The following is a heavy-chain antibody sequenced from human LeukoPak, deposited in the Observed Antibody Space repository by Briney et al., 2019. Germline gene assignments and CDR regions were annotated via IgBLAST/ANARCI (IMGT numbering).Heavy chain of an antibody. CDR3: ARGREFVY. CDR2: IYYSGST. Sequence: SETLSLTCTVSGGSIRSFYWSWIRQPPGKGLEWIGYIYYSGSTNYNPSLKSRVTISVDTSKNQFSLKLSSVTAADTAVYYCARGREFVYWGQGTLVTVSS. V-gene: IGHV4-59*01. CDR1: GGSIRSFY. J-gene: IGHJ4*02.